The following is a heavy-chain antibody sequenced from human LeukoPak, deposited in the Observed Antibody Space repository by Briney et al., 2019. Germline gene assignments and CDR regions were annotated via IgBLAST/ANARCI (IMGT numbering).Heavy chain of an antibody. CDR3: AKDYCTITTCSFDS. CDR2: ISSSGSTM. Sequence: GGSLRLSCAASGFTFSDYYMSWIRQAPGKGLEWVSYISSSGSTMYYADSVKGRFTISRDNSNNTLYLQMNILRAEDTAVYYCAKDYCTITTCSFDSWGQGTLVTVSS. J-gene: IGHJ4*02. V-gene: IGHV3-11*01. D-gene: IGHD2-2*01. CDR1: GFTFSDYY.